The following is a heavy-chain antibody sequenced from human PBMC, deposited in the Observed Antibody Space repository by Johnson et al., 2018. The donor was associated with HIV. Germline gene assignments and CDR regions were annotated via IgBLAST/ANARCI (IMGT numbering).Heavy chain of an antibody. D-gene: IGHD5-18*01. J-gene: IGHJ3*02. CDR3: ASPVDTAMLDAFDI. Sequence: VQLVESGGGLVQPGGSLRLSCAASGFTFSSYYMSWVRQAPGKGLEWVANIKQDGSEKHYVDSVKGRFTISRDNAKNSLYLQMNSLRAEDTAVYYCASPVDTAMLDAFDIWGQGTMVTVSS. CDR2: IKQDGSEK. CDR1: GFTFSSYY. V-gene: IGHV3-7*01.